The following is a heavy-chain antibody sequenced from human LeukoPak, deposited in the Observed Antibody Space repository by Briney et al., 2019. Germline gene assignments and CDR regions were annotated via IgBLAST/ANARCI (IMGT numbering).Heavy chain of an antibody. D-gene: IGHD2-8*01. V-gene: IGHV6-1*01. J-gene: IGHJ6*02. Sequence: SQTLSLTCAISGDSVSSNSAAWNWIRQSPSRGLEWLGRTYYRSKWYNDYAVSVKSRITINPDTSKNQFSLQLNSVTPEDTAVYYCARAPYCTNGVCILTNYYGMDVWGQGTTVTVSS. CDR2: TYYRSKWYN. CDR1: GDSVSSNSAA. CDR3: ARAPYCTNGVCILTNYYGMDV.